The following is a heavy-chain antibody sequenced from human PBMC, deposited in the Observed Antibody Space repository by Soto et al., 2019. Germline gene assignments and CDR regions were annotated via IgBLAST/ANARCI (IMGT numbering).Heavy chain of an antibody. V-gene: IGHV3-23*01. J-gene: IGHJ6*02. CDR1: GFTFSSYA. Sequence: GGSLRLSCGASGFTFSSYAMSWVRQAPGKGLEWVSAISGSGGSTYYADSVKGRFTISRDNSKNTLYLQMNSLRAGDTAVYYCARDSIFWSYYYYYDVMAVWGQGTTVTVSS. CDR3: ARDSIFWSYYYYYDVMAV. CDR2: ISGSGGST. D-gene: IGHD3-3*01.